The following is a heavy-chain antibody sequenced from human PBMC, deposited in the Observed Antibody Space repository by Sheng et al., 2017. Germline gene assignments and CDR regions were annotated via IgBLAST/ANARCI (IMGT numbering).Heavy chain of an antibody. Sequence: EVQLVESGGCLVKPGGSLRLSCAASGFTFSNAWMSWVRQAPGKGLEWVGRIKSKTDGGTTDYAAPVKGRFTISRDDSKNTLYLQMNSLKTEDTAVYYCTTDRHIVVVVAATPGHFDYWGQGTLVTVSS. CDR2: IKSKTDGGTT. D-gene: IGHD2-15*01. CDR1: GFTFSNAW. J-gene: IGHJ4*02. CDR3: TTDRHIVVVVAATPGHFDY. V-gene: IGHV3-15*01.